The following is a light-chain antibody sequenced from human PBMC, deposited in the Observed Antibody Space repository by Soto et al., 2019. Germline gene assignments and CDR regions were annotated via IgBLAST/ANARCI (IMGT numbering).Light chain of an antibody. Sequence: QSVLTQPPSASGTPGQRGTISCYGSGSNIGRNSVNWYRQLPGTAPKLLIYSNNKRPSGLPDRFSGSSSGTSASLAISGLQSEDEADYYCETWDDSLSGYVFGTGTKVTVL. CDR1: GSNIGRNS. CDR3: ETWDDSLSGYV. V-gene: IGLV1-44*01. J-gene: IGLJ1*01. CDR2: SNN.